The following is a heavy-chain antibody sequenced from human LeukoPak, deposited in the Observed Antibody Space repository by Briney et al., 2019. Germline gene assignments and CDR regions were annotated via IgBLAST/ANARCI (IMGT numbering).Heavy chain of an antibody. J-gene: IGHJ4*02. D-gene: IGHD4-17*01. CDR2: IYYSGST. CDR3: ARTYGDYRFDY. CDR1: GGSITNYY. V-gene: IGHV4-59*01. Sequence: SETLSLTCTVSGGSITNYYWSWIRQPPGKGLEFIGYIYYSGSTSYNPSLKSRVTISVDTSKNQFSLKLSSVTAADTAVYYCARTYGDYRFDYWSQGTLVTVSS.